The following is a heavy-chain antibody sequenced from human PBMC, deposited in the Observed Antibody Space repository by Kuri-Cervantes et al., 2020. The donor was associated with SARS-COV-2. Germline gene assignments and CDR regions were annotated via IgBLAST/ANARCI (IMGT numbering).Heavy chain of an antibody. CDR3: AREGYCSSTSSSRGYYYYYMDV. Sequence: GESLKISCAASGFTFSSYSMNWVRQAPGKGLEWVSSISSSSYIYYADSVKGRFTISRDNAKNSLYLQMNSLRAEDTAVYYCAREGYCSSTSSSRGYYYYYMDVWGKGTTVTVSS. V-gene: IGHV3-21*01. CDR1: GFTFSSYS. J-gene: IGHJ6*03. CDR2: ISSSSYI. D-gene: IGHD2-2*01.